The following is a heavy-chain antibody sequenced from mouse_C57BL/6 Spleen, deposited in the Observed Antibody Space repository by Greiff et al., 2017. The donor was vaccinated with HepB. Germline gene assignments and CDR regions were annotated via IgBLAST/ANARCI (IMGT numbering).Heavy chain of an antibody. CDR2: IHPNSGST. Sequence: VQLQQSGAELVKPGASVKLSCKASGYTFTSYWMHWVKQRPGQGLEWIGMIHPNSGSTNYNEKFKSKATLTVDKSSSTAYMQLSSLTSEDSAVYYCARDIGTGAMDYWGQGTSVTVSS. J-gene: IGHJ4*01. CDR1: GYTFTSYW. CDR3: ARDIGTGAMDY. V-gene: IGHV1-64*01. D-gene: IGHD3-3*01.